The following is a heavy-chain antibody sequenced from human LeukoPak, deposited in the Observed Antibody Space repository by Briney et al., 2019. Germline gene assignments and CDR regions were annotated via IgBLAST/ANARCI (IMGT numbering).Heavy chain of an antibody. CDR1: GGSISSYY. D-gene: IGHD5-18*01. CDR3: GGGGYSYGYVDY. V-gene: IGHV4-59*08. Sequence: SETLSLTCTVSGGSISSYYWSWIRQPPGKGLEWIGYIYYRGSTNHNPSLKSRVTISVDTSKNQFSLKLSSVTAADTAVYYCGGGGYSYGYVDYWGQGTLVTVSS. CDR2: IYYRGST. J-gene: IGHJ4*02.